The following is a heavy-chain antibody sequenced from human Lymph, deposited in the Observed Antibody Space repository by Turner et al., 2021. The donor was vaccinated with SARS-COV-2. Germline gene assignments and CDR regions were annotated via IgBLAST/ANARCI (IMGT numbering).Heavy chain of an antibody. V-gene: IGHV3-30-3*01. CDR1: GFPFSSYA. CDR2: ISEDGSNK. Sequence: QVQLVESGGGVVPPGRSLRLSCAASGFPFSSYAMYWVRQAPGKGVEWVAVISEDGSNKYYEESVKGRFTISRDNSKNTLYLQMNSLRAEDTAVYYCARGDYYGSGSYPGKTFDCWGQGTLVTVSS. D-gene: IGHD3-10*01. CDR3: ARGDYYGSGSYPGKTFDC. J-gene: IGHJ4*02.